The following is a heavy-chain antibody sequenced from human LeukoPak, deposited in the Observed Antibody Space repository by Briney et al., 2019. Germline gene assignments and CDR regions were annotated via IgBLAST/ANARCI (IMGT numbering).Heavy chain of an antibody. CDR3: AREGGYSYGRPRYFDY. V-gene: IGHV4-59*01. J-gene: IGHJ4*02. CDR1: GGSISSYY. Sequence: SETLSLTCTVSGGSISSYYWSWIRQPPGKGLEWIGYIHYSGSTNYNPSLKSRVTISVDTSKNQFSLKLSSVTAADTAVYYCAREGGYSYGRPRYFDYWGQGTLVTVSS. CDR2: IHYSGST. D-gene: IGHD5-18*01.